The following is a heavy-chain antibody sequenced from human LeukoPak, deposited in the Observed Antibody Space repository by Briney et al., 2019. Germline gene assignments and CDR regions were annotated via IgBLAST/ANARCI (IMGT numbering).Heavy chain of an antibody. CDR2: IYYSGST. V-gene: IGHV4-39*07. CDR3: ARDDFRYNWFDP. D-gene: IGHD3-3*01. CDR1: GGSISSSSYY. J-gene: IGHJ5*02. Sequence: SETLSLTCTVSGGSISSSSYYWGWIRQPPGKGLEWIGSIYYSGSTYYNPSLKSRVTISVDTSKNQFFLKLNSVTAADTAVYYCARDDFRYNWFDPWGQGTLVTVSS.